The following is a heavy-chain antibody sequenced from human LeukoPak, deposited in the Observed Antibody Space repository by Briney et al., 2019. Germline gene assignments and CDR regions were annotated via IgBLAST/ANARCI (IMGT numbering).Heavy chain of an antibody. Sequence: SETLSLTCTVSGGSISSYYWSWIRQPPGKGLEWIGFIQYSGTTNYNPSLKSRVTISVDTSKNQFSLKLGSVTAADTAVYYCARVAASIAAAGRQDYYYYYMDVWGKGTTVTISS. V-gene: IGHV4-59*01. D-gene: IGHD6-13*01. CDR2: IQYSGTT. CDR1: GGSISSYY. J-gene: IGHJ6*03. CDR3: ARVAASIAAAGRQDYYYYYMDV.